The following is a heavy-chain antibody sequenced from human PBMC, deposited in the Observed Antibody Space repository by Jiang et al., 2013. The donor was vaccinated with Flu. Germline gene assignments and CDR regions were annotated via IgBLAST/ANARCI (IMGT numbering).Heavy chain of an antibody. D-gene: IGHD1-26*01. J-gene: IGHJ4*02. CDR2: ISNSGST. Sequence: LLKPSETLSLTCTVSGASISTYYWSWIRQSPEKGLEWIGYISNSGSTKYNPSLESRVAISMDTSKNQFSLNVTSVTAADTAVYYCARDEGTWAYWGQGTLVTVSS. CDR3: ARDEGTWAY. CDR1: GASISTYY. V-gene: IGHV4-59*01.